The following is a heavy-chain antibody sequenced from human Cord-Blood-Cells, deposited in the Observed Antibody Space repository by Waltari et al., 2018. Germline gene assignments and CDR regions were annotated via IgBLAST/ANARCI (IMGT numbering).Heavy chain of an antibody. J-gene: IGHJ4*02. CDR3: ARARDEQLVPSY. CDR1: GYTFTSYA. CDR2: INAGNGNT. Sequence: QVQLVQSGAEVKKPGASVKVSCKASGYTFTSYAMHWVRQAPGQRLEWMGWINAGNGNTKDSQKFQGRVTITRDTSASTAYMELSSLRSEDTAVYYCARARDEQLVPSYWGQGTLVTVSS. V-gene: IGHV1-3*01. D-gene: IGHD6-6*01.